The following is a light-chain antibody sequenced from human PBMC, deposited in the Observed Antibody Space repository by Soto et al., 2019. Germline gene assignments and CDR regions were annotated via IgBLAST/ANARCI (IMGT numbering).Light chain of an antibody. V-gene: IGKV3-20*01. CDR3: QQYGSSLIT. J-gene: IGKJ5*01. CDR1: QSVSSN. CDR2: GAS. Sequence: DIVLTQSPDTLSLSPGEIATLSFRASQSVSSNLACYQQKPGQAPRLLIYGASSRATGIPDRFSGSGSGTDFTLTISRLEPEDFAVYYCQQYGSSLITFGQGTRLEIK.